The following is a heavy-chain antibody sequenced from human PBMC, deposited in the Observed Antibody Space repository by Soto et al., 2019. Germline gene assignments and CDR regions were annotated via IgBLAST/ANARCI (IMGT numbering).Heavy chain of an antibody. D-gene: IGHD6-13*01. CDR2: IIPIFGTA. J-gene: IGHJ5*02. Sequence: QVQLVQSGAEVKKPGSSVKVSCKASGGTFSSYAISWVRQAPGQGLEWMGGIIPIFGTANYAQKFQGRVTLTADESTSTAYMELSSLRSEDTAVYYCARDPRTAAAGIGGVWFDPWGQGTLVTVSS. CDR1: GGTFSSYA. V-gene: IGHV1-69*01. CDR3: ARDPRTAAAGIGGVWFDP.